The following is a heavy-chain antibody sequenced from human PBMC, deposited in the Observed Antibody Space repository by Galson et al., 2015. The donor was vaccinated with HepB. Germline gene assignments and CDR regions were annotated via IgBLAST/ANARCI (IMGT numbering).Heavy chain of an antibody. J-gene: IGHJ4*02. CDR2: ISNSGSTI. V-gene: IGHV3-48*03. CDR3: ARDQLVGATPFDY. Sequence: SLRLSCAASGFTFSSYEMNWVRQAPGKGLEWVSYISNSGSTIHYADSVKGRFTISRDNAKNSLYLQMNSLRAEDTAVYYCARDQLVGATPFDYWGQGTLVTVSS. CDR1: GFTFSSYE. D-gene: IGHD1-26*01.